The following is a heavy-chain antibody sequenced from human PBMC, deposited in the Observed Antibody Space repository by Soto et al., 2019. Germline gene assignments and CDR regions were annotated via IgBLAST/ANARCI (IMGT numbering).Heavy chain of an antibody. V-gene: IGHV1-69*02. CDR1: GGTFSSYT. J-gene: IGHJ4*02. CDR3: ARVGYQVENY. CDR2: IIPILGIA. Sequence: QVQLVQSGAEVKKPGSSVKVSCKASGGTFSSYTITWVRQAPGQGLEWMGRIIPILGIANYAQKFQGRVTITEDKSTSTAYMELSSLRSEDTAVYYCARVGYQVENYWGQRTLVPVSS. D-gene: IGHD3-16*02.